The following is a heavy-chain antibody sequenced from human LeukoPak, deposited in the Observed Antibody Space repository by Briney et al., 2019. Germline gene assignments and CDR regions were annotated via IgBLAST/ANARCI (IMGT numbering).Heavy chain of an antibody. J-gene: IGHJ4*02. D-gene: IGHD3-9*01. CDR3: GEGRKGAWLPIY. CDR1: GFNFRIHW. CDR2: INPDGSEK. V-gene: IGHV3-7*05. Sequence: GGSLRLSCAASGFNFRIHWMNWLRQAPGKGLEWVANINPDGSEKYYVDSVKGRFTISRDNAKNSLYLQMNGLRAEDTAVYYCGEGRKGAWLPIYWGQGTLVTVSS.